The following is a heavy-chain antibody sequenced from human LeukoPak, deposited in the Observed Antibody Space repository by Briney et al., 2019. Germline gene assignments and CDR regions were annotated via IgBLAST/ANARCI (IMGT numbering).Heavy chain of an antibody. Sequence: GGSLRLSCAASGFTSSSYGMHWVRQAPGKGLEWVAVISYDGSNKYYADSVKGRFTISRDNSKNTLYLQMNSLRAEDTAVYYCAKEGYSSGWYSEYYWGQGTLVTVSS. CDR2: ISYDGSNK. CDR1: GFTSSSYG. V-gene: IGHV3-30*18. D-gene: IGHD6-19*01. CDR3: AKEGYSSGWYSEYY. J-gene: IGHJ4*02.